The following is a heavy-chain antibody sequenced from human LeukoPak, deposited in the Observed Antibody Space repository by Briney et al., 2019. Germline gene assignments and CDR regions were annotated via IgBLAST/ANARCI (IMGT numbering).Heavy chain of an antibody. Sequence: ASVTVSCKVSGYTLTELSMHWVRQAPGKGLEWMGGFDPEDGETIYAQKFQGRVTMTEDTSTDTAYMELSSLRSEDTAVYYCATVSSYYYDSSGYPGALFDYWGQGTLVTVSS. D-gene: IGHD3-22*01. CDR3: ATVSSYYYDSSGYPGALFDY. V-gene: IGHV1-24*01. CDR1: GYTLTELS. CDR2: FDPEDGET. J-gene: IGHJ4*02.